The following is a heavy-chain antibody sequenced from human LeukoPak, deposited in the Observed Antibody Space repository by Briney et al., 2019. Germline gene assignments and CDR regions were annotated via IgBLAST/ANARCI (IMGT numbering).Heavy chain of an antibody. J-gene: IGHJ4*02. D-gene: IGHD5-24*01. V-gene: IGHV4-59*01. CDR2: IYYSGST. Sequence: KPSETLSLTCTVSGGSISSYYWSWIRQPPGKGLEWIGYIYYSGSTNYNPSLKSRVTISVDTSKNQFSLKLSSVTAADTAVYYCARVTGREFDYWGQGTLVTVSS. CDR1: GGSISSYY. CDR3: ARVTGREFDY.